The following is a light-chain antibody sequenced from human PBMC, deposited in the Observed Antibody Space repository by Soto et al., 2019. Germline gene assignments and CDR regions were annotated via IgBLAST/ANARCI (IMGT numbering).Light chain of an antibody. CDR2: EAL. CDR1: QSVVTSY. Sequence: EVVLTQSPGTLSLSPGEGATLSCRASQSVVTSYLAWYQQKYGQSPRLLIYEALYRAAGIPDRFSGSGSGTNFTLSISRLDPEDVAVYYCQYYDDSMCTFGQGTKVEVK. J-gene: IGKJ1*01. CDR3: QYYDDSMCT. V-gene: IGKV3-20*01.